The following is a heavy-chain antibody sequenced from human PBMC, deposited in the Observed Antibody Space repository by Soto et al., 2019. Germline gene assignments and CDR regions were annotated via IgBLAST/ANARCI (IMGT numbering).Heavy chain of an antibody. CDR2: ISWNSGSI. Sequence: QPGGSLRLSCAASGFTFDDYAMHWVRQAPGKGLEWVSGISWNSGSIGYADSVKGRFTISRDNAKRSLYLQMNSLRAEDTALYYCAKDISDYYDSSGYYGFFDYWGQGTLVTVSS. CDR3: AKDISDYYDSSGYYGFFDY. J-gene: IGHJ4*02. V-gene: IGHV3-9*01. D-gene: IGHD3-22*01. CDR1: GFTFDDYA.